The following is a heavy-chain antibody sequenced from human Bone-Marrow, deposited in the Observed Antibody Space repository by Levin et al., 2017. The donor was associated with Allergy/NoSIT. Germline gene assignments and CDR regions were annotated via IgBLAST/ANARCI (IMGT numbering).Heavy chain of an antibody. CDR3: ARGAYSSPGGPDAFDI. V-gene: IGHV1-69*02. J-gene: IGHJ3*02. CDR1: GGTFSSYT. D-gene: IGHD6-19*01. Sequence: SVKVSCKASGGTFSSYTISWVRQAPGQGLEWMGRIIPILGIANYAQKFQGRVTITADKSTSTAYMELSSLRSEDTAVYYCARGAYSSPGGPDAFDIWGQGTMVTVSS. CDR2: IIPILGIA.